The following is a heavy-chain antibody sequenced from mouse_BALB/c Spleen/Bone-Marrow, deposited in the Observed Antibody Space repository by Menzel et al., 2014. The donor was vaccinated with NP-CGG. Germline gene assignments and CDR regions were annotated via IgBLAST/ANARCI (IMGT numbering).Heavy chain of an antibody. V-gene: IGHV1S81*02. CDR2: INPSNGRT. CDR1: GYTFTSYW. D-gene: IGHD2-14*01. CDR3: AREGLGRSFDY. Sequence: QVQLQQSGAELVKPGASVKLSCKASGYTFTSYWMHWVKQRPGQGLEWIGEINPSNGRTNYNEKFKSKATLTVDKSSSTAYMLLSSLTSEDSAVYYCAREGLGRSFDYWGQGTTLTVSS. J-gene: IGHJ2*01.